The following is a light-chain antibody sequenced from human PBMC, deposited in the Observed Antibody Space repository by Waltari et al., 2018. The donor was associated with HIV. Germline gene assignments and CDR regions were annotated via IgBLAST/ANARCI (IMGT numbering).Light chain of an antibody. Sequence: DIQMTQSPPSLSASVRDRVTITCRASQSISNYLNWYPQKPGKAPKLLIYAASSLQSGVPSRFSGNGSGTDFTLTISSLQPEDFATYYCQQSYSTPLATFGQGTKREIK. CDR2: AAS. V-gene: IGKV1-39*01. CDR3: QQSYSTPLAT. J-gene: IGKJ2*01. CDR1: QSISNY.